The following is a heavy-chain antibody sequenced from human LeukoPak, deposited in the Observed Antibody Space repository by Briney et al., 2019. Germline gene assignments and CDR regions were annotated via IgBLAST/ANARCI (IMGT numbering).Heavy chain of an antibody. V-gene: IGHV3-7*01. CDR3: ARPLHYDILTVDY. J-gene: IGHJ4*02. CDR2: IKEDGTEK. D-gene: IGHD3-9*01. Sequence: GGSLRLSCSASGFTFSAYWMTWVRQAPGQGLEWVANIKEDGTEKNYVDSVKGRFTISRDNAKNSLYLQMNSLRAEDTAVYYCARPLHYDILTVDYWGQGTLVTVSS. CDR1: GFTFSAYW.